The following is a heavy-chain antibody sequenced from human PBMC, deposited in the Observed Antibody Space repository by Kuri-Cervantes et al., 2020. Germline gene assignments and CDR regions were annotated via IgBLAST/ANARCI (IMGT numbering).Heavy chain of an antibody. CDR2: IIPIFGTA. CDR3: ARDAINYDSSGYFDY. J-gene: IGHJ4*02. V-gene: IGHV1-69*05. CDR1: GGTFSSYA. D-gene: IGHD3-22*01. Sequence: SVKVSCKASGGTFSSYAISWVRQAPGQGLEWMGGIIPIFGTANYAQKFQGRVTITTDESTSTAYMELSSLRSEDTAVYYCARDAINYDSSGYFDYWGQGTLVTVSS.